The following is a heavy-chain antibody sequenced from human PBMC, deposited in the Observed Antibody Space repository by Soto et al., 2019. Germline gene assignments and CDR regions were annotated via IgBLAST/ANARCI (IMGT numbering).Heavy chain of an antibody. CDR2: IWYDGSNK. Sequence: GGSLRLSCAASGFTFSSYGMHWVRQAPGKGLEWVAVIWYDGSNKYYADSVKGRFTISRDNSKNTLYLQMNSLRAEDTAVYYCARSWGSSGYDTIDYWGQGTLVTVS. V-gene: IGHV3-33*01. D-gene: IGHD5-12*01. CDR1: GFTFSSYG. J-gene: IGHJ4*02. CDR3: ARSWGSSGYDTIDY.